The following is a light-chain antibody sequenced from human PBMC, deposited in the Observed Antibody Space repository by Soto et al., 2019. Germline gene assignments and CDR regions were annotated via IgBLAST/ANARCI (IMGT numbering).Light chain of an antibody. CDR3: HQRSNLWT. V-gene: IGKV3-11*01. J-gene: IGKJ1*01. Sequence: EIVLTQSPATLSLSPGERATLSCRASQSVGSFLAWYQHKPGQAPRLFIYDASTRAPGIPARFSGSRSATDFTLTISSLEPEDFAVYYCHQRSNLWTFGQGTKVEIK. CDR2: DAS. CDR1: QSVGSF.